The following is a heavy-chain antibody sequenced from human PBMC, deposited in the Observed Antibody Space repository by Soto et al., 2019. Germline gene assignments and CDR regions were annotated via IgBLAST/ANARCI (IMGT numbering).Heavy chain of an antibody. V-gene: IGHV3-23*01. CDR2: IGASGSST. Sequence: GWSLRLSCAASGFTFSSYALTWVRQAPGKGLEWVSVIGASGSSTFHADSVKGRFTISRDNSKNTLFLQMNSLRAEDTAVYYCAKVVDYDSTGYYSHLDHWGQGTLVTVSS. J-gene: IGHJ4*02. CDR1: GFTFSSYA. D-gene: IGHD3-22*01. CDR3: AKVVDYDSTGYYSHLDH.